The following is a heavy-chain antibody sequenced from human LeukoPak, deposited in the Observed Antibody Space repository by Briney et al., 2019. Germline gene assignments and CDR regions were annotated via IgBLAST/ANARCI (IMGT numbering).Heavy chain of an antibody. V-gene: IGHV4-39*02. CDR3: ARDKSYGDSTDY. D-gene: IGHD4-17*01. CDR1: GGSISSSSYY. CDR2: IYYSGST. Sequence: PSETLSLTCTVSGGSISSSSYYWGWIRQPPGKGLEWIGYIYYSGSTYYNPSLKGRVTISVDTSKNQFSLKLTSVTAADTAVYYCARDKSYGDSTDYWGQGTLVTVSS. J-gene: IGHJ4*02.